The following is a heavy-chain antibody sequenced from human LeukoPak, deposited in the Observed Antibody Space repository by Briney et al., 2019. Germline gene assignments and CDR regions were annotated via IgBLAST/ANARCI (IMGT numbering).Heavy chain of an antibody. Sequence: ASVKVSCKASGYTFTGYYMHWVRQAPGQGLEWMGWINPNSGGTNYAQKFQGRVTMTRNTSISTAYMELSSLRSEDTAVYYCAREVVPAATYMDVWGKGTTVTVSS. D-gene: IGHD2-2*01. J-gene: IGHJ6*03. CDR2: INPNSGGT. V-gene: IGHV1-2*02. CDR3: AREVVPAATYMDV. CDR1: GYTFTGYY.